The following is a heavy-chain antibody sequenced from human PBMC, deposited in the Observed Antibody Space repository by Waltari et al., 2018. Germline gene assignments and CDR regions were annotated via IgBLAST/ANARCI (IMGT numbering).Heavy chain of an antibody. Sequence: EVQLLESGGDLVQPGGSLRLSCVSSGSTFSSYAMTLVRQAPGKGMGRVSSISGDSVSTYYADSVRGRFTIFRDNSKDTVYLQMDSLRGEDGGLYFCAKGHSGSPTIFGVIYYGLEVWGQGTSATVSS. CDR1: GSTFSSYA. D-gene: IGHD3-3*01. J-gene: IGHJ6*02. CDR2: ISGDSVST. V-gene: IGHV3-23*01. CDR3: AKGHSGSPTIFGVIYYGLEV.